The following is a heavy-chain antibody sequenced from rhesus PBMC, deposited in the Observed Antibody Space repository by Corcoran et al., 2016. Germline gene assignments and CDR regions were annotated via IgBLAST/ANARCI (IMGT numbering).Heavy chain of an antibody. Sequence: EVQLVESGGGLVQPGGSLRLSCAASGFTFSSSAMHWVRQASGKGLEWVGRIRIKYNNFETGYAASVNGRFTISRDDSKNTAYLQMNSLKTEDTAVYYCARDVEYYNIWTGYSFFDYWGQGVLVTVSS. CDR2: IRIKYNNFET. CDR1: GFTFSSSA. CDR3: ARDVEYYNIWTGYSFFDY. D-gene: IGHD3-3*01. J-gene: IGHJ4*01. V-gene: IGHV3-118*01.